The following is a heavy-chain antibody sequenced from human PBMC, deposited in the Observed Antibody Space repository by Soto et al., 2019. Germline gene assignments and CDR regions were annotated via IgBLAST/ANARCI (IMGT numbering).Heavy chain of an antibody. CDR1: GGNISDHD. J-gene: IGHJ5*02. V-gene: IGHV4-59*11. CDR3: AMVTGWFDP. CDR2: IYYSGST. Sequence: SETMCHPYIVSGGNISDHDGRWIRQTPGKGLEWIGYIYYSGSTNYNPSLTSRVTISVDTSKNQFSLKLSSVTAADTAVYYCAMVTGWFDPWGQGTLVTVPQ. D-gene: IGHD5-18*01.